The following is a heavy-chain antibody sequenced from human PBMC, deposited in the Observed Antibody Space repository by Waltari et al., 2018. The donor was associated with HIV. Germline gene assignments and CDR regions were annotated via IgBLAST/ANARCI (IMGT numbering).Heavy chain of an antibody. CDR1: VYSFRTAW. D-gene: IGHD3-10*02. Sequence: EVQLVESGGGLGKPGGSLRHSCVVPVYSFRTAWMSWVRQAPGKGREWVGRIKTKTDGGTVDYAAPVTGRFTISRDDSQSTLYLEINSLKTEDTAVYYCTTIQFYYVFEFWGQGTLVTVSS. J-gene: IGHJ4*02. V-gene: IGHV3-15*01. CDR2: IKTKTDGGTV. CDR3: TTIQFYYVFEF.